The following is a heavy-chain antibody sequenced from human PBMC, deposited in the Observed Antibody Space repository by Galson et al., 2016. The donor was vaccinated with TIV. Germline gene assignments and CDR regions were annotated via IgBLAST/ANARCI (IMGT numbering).Heavy chain of an antibody. CDR2: FDPEDGET. CDR1: GYTVTELS. Sequence: SVKVSCKVSGYTVTELSMHWVRQTPEKSLEWMGGFDPEDGETVYAQKFQGRVSMTEDTFTDTAYMELSSLVSDDTAVYYCATDRVYYYDSSGYSWGQGTLVTVSS. V-gene: IGHV1-24*01. CDR3: ATDRVYYYDSSGYS. J-gene: IGHJ4*02. D-gene: IGHD3-22*01.